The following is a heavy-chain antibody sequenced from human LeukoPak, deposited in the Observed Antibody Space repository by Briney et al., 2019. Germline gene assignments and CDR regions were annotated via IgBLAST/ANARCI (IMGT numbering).Heavy chain of an antibody. CDR2: INPNSGGT. CDR3: ARDAVVVVAATRADAFDI. Sequence: ASVKLSCKASGYTFTGYYVHWVRQAPGQGLEWMGWINPNSGGTNYAQKFQGRVTMTRDTSISTAYMELSRLRSDDTAVYYCARDAVVVVAATRADAFDIWGQGTMVTVSS. D-gene: IGHD2-15*01. CDR1: GYTFTGYY. J-gene: IGHJ3*02. V-gene: IGHV1-2*02.